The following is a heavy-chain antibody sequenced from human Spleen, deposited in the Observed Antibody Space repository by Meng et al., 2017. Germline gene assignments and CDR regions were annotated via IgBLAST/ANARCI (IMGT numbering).Heavy chain of an antibody. CDR1: GFTFSSYE. V-gene: IGHV3-20*04. CDR3: ARVFRRFGEFDY. D-gene: IGHD3-10*01. CDR2: INWNGGII. Sequence: GESLKISCAASGFTFSSYEMNWVRQAPGTGLEWVSGINWNGGIIGYADSVKGRFTISRDTAKNSLYLQMNSLRADDTALYYCARVFRRFGEFDYWGQGTLVTVSS. J-gene: IGHJ4*02.